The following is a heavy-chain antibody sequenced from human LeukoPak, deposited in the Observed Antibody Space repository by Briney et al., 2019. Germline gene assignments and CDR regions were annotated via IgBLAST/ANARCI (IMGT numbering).Heavy chain of an antibody. V-gene: IGHV4-39*07. CDR3: ARGVNGDYVYLPFTLLDY. CDR2: MYYSGST. J-gene: IGHJ4*02. D-gene: IGHD4-17*01. CDR1: GGSISRGYYY. Sequence: SGTLSLTCTVSGGSISRGYYYWGWIRQPPGTGLEWIGSMYYSGSTYYNPSLKSRVTISLDTSKNQFSLKLSSVTAADTAMYYCARGVNGDYVYLPFTLLDYWGQGTLVTVSS.